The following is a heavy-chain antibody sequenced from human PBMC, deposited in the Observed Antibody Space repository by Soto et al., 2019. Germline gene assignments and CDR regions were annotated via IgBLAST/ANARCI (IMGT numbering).Heavy chain of an antibody. CDR1: GGSISSSNW. CDR2: IYHSGST. Sequence: PSETLSLTCAVSGGSISSSNWWSWVRQPPGKGLEWIGEIYHSGSTNYNPSLKSRVTISVDKSKNQFSLKLSSVTAADTAVYYCAGRGKYYDILTGHQDAFDIWGQGTMVTVSS. V-gene: IGHV4-4*02. J-gene: IGHJ3*02. CDR3: AGRGKYYDILTGHQDAFDI. D-gene: IGHD3-9*01.